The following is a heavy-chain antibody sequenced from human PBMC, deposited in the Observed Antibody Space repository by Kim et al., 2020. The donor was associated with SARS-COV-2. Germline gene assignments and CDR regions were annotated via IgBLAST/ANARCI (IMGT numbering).Heavy chain of an antibody. J-gene: IGHJ6*02. CDR3: ARGTEAYSSSWYGDYYGMDV. Sequence: GGSLRLSCAASGFTVSSNYMSWVRQAPGKGLEWVSVIYSGGSTYYADSVKGRFTISRDNSKNTLYLQMNSLRAEDTAVYYCARGTEAYSSSWYGDYYGMDVWGQGTTVTVSS. V-gene: IGHV3-53*01. CDR1: GFTVSSNY. D-gene: IGHD6-13*01. CDR2: IYSGGST.